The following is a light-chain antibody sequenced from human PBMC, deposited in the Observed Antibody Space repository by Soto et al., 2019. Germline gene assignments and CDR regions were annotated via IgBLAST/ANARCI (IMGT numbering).Light chain of an antibody. CDR2: DAS. V-gene: IGKV3D-20*02. CDR1: QSVSSSY. J-gene: IGKJ5*01. CDR3: QQRSNWPSIT. Sequence: EIVWTQSPGSLCLSPGGRATLTCRSSQSVSSSYLAWYQQKPGQAPRLLIDDASRRATGIPDRFGGSGSGTDFTLTINSLEPEDFAVYYCQQRSNWPSITFGQGTRLEI.